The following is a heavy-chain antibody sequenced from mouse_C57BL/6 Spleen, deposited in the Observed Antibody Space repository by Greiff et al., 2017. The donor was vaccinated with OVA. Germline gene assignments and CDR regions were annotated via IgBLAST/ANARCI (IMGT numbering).Heavy chain of an antibody. V-gene: IGHV1-82*01. J-gene: IGHJ4*01. CDR2: IYPGDGDT. CDR1: GYAFSSSW. Sequence: QVQLQQSGPELVKPGASVKISCKTSGYAFSSSWMNWVKQRPGKGLEWIGRIYPGDGDTNYNGKFKGKATLTADKSSSTAYMQLSSLTSEDSAVYFCARSQYDYALYAMDYWGQGASVTVSS. CDR3: ARSQYDYALYAMDY. D-gene: IGHD2-4*01.